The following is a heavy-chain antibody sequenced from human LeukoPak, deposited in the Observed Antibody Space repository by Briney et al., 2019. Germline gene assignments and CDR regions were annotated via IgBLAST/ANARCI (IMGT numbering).Heavy chain of an antibody. V-gene: IGHV4-59*01. D-gene: IGHD3-22*01. CDR2: IYYSGST. Sequence: PSETLSLTCTVSGGSISSYYWSWIRQPPGKGLEWIGYIYYSGSTNYNPSLKSRVTISVDTSKNQFSLRLSSVTAADTAVYYCARDFDSSGSNWFDPWGQGTLVTVSS. CDR1: GGSISSYY. CDR3: ARDFDSSGSNWFDP. J-gene: IGHJ5*02.